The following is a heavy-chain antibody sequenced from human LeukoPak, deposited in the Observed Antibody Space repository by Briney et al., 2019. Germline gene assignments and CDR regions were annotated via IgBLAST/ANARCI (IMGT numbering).Heavy chain of an antibody. CDR1: GGSFSGYY. J-gene: IGHJ4*02. CDR3: ARLPSREYDYVWGSYRPRSPFGY. Sequence: PSETLSLTCAVYGGSFSGYYWSWIRQPPGKGLEWIGEINHSGSTNYNPSLKSRVTISVDTSKNQFSLKLSSVTAADTAVYYCARLPSREYDYVWGSYRPRSPFGYWGQGTLVTVSS. D-gene: IGHD3-16*02. CDR2: INHSGST. V-gene: IGHV4-34*01.